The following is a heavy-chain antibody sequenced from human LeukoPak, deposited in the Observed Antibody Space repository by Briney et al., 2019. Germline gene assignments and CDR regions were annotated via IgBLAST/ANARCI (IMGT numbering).Heavy chain of an antibody. CDR1: GFTFSTYW. CDR3: ARGGLYGDYYFDY. D-gene: IGHD2-21*02. CDR2: TKHDGSER. J-gene: IGHJ4*02. V-gene: IGHV3-7*04. Sequence: GGSLRLSCAASGFTFSTYWMHWVRQAPGKGLEWVANTKHDGSERYYVDSVKGRFTISRDNVKNSLFLQMDSLRAEDTAVYYCARGGLYGDYYFDYWGQGTLVTVTS.